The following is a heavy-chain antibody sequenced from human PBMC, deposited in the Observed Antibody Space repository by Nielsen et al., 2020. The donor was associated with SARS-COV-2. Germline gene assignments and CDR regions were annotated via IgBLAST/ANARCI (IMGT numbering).Heavy chain of an antibody. J-gene: IGHJ6*02. V-gene: IGHV3-74*01. CDR1: GFIFSIYW. CDR2: IKSDGSGT. D-gene: IGHD2-15*01. Sequence: GESLKTSCAASGFIFSIYWIHWVRQAPGKGLAWVSRIKSDGSGTIYADSVEGRFTISRDNAKNTLYLQMNSLRAEDTAVYYCARDFGYCRGGTCNYYGMDVWGQGTTVTVSS. CDR3: ARDFGYCRGGTCNYYGMDV.